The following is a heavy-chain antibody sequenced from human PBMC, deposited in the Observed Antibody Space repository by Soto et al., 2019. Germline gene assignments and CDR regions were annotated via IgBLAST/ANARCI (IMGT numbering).Heavy chain of an antibody. CDR1: GYTFTGYY. V-gene: IGHV1-2*04. CDR2: INPNSGGT. J-gene: IGHJ6*03. Sequence: GASVKVSCKASGYTFTGYYMHWVRQAPGQGLEWMGWINPNSGGTNYAQKFQGWVTMTRDTSISTAYMELSRLRSDDTAVYYCARGAGRPLYYYYYMDVWGKGTTVTVSS. D-gene: IGHD3-10*01. CDR3: ARGAGRPLYYYYYMDV.